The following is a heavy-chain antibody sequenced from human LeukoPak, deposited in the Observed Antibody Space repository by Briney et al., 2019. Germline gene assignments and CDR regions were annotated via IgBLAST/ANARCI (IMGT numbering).Heavy chain of an antibody. CDR1: GFTFSSYA. CDR3: ARPYDSSGYLTGY. D-gene: IGHD3-22*01. Sequence: SGGSLRLSCAASGFTFSSYAMSWVRQAPGKGLEWVSYISSSSSTIYYADSVKGRFTISRDNAKNSLYLQMNSLRAEDTAVYYCARPYDSSGYLTGYWGQGTLVTVSS. V-gene: IGHV3-48*01. J-gene: IGHJ4*02. CDR2: ISSSSSTI.